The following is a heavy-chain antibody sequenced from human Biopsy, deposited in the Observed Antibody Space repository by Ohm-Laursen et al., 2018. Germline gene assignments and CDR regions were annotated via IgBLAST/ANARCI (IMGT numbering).Heavy chain of an antibody. Sequence: GSLRLSCAASGFTFSRYWIHWVRQAPGKGLLWVSRIKRDGTTTDYAESVKGRFTISRDNAKNTLYLQMNSLRAEDTAVYYCARGGFFAYSTFDYWGQGALVTVSS. CDR3: ARGGFFAYSTFDY. CDR1: GFTFSRYW. CDR2: IKRDGTTT. J-gene: IGHJ4*02. V-gene: IGHV3-74*01. D-gene: IGHD4-11*01.